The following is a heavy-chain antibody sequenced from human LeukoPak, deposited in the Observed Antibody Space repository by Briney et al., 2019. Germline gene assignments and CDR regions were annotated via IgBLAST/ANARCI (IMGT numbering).Heavy chain of an antibody. CDR1: GASMSTYY. D-gene: IGHD3-22*01. J-gene: IGHJ4*02. CDR3: AREIYYDSSTYDY. CDR2: IYYSGST. Sequence: SETLSLTCTVSGASMSTYYWSWIRQPPGKGLEWIGYIYYSGSTNYNPSLKSRVTISVDTSKNQFSLKLSSLTAADTAIYYCAREIYYDSSTYDYWGQGTLVTVSS. V-gene: IGHV4-59*12.